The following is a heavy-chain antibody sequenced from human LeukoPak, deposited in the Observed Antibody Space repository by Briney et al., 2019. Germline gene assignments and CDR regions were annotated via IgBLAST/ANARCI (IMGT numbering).Heavy chain of an antibody. J-gene: IGHJ4*02. CDR2: IYYSGTT. CDR1: GGSISSYY. V-gene: IGHV4-59*01. D-gene: IGHD6-13*01. Sequence: PSETLSLTCTVSGGSISSYYWSWIRQPPGKGLEWIGYIYYSGTTNYNPSLKSRVTISVDTSKNQFSLKLSSVTAADTAVYYCAKGVYIAAAQYGYWGQGTLVTVSS. CDR3: AKGVYIAAAQYGY.